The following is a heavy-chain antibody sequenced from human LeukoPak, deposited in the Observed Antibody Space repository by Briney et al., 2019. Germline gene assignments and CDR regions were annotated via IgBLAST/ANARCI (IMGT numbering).Heavy chain of an antibody. J-gene: IGHJ4*02. Sequence: GGSLRLSCAASGFTFSSYAMSWVRQAPGKGLERVSAISGSGGSTYYADSVKGRFTISRDNSKNTLYLQMNSLRAEDTAVYYCAKDPVEYYYGLNGYFDYWGQGTLVTVSS. CDR3: AKDPVEYYYGLNGYFDY. V-gene: IGHV3-23*01. D-gene: IGHD3-10*01. CDR2: ISGSGGST. CDR1: GFTFSSYA.